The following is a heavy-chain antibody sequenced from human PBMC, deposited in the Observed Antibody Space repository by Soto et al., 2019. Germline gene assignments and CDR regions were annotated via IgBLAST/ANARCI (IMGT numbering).Heavy chain of an antibody. Sequence: PSETLSLTCTFSVVSISSGDYYWSWIRQPPGKGLEWIGYIYYSGSTYYNPSLKSRVTISVDTSKNQFSLKLSSVTAADTAVYYCARGPIYYYDSSGPERGWCQGTLVTVSS. CDR1: VVSISSGDYY. J-gene: IGHJ4*02. CDR2: IYYSGST. CDR3: ARGPIYYYDSSGPERG. D-gene: IGHD3-22*01. V-gene: IGHV4-30-4*01.